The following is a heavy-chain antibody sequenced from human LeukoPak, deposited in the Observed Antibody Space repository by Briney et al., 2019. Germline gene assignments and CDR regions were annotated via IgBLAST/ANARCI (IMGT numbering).Heavy chain of an antibody. J-gene: IGHJ2*01. Sequence: SETLSLTCTVSGGSISSYYWSWIRQPAGKGLEWIGRIYTSGSTNYNPSLKSRVTMSVDTSKNQFSLKLSSVTAADTAVYYCARDTYDFWSGYYTIADLWGRGTLVTVSS. CDR1: GGSISSYY. CDR3: ARDTYDFWSGYYTIADL. D-gene: IGHD3-3*01. V-gene: IGHV4-4*07. CDR2: IYTSGST.